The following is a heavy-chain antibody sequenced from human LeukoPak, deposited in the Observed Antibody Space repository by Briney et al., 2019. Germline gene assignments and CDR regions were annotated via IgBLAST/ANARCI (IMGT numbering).Heavy chain of an antibody. CDR1: GYSFSSYW. CDR3: ARDKIAGATYFDY. D-gene: IGHD1-26*01. CDR2: IYPGDSDT. Sequence: GESLKISCKGSGYSFSSYWIGWVRQMPGKGLEWMGIIYPGDSDTTYSPSFRGQVTISADKSISTAYLQCNSLRAEDTAVYYCARDKIAGATYFDYWGQGSLVTVSS. V-gene: IGHV5-51*01. J-gene: IGHJ4*02.